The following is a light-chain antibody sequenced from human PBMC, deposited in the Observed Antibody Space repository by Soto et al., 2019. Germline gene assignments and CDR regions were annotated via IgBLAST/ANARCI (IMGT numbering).Light chain of an antibody. CDR2: RAS. J-gene: IGKJ5*01. CDR1: QSVYNN. V-gene: IGKV3-15*01. CDR3: QQYNYWPIT. Sequence: EIVLTQSPGTLSLSPGERATLSCRASQSVYNNYIAWYQQKPGQPPRLLIYRASTRATGVPARFSGSGSGTDFTLTVSSLRSEDSAVYYCQQYNYWPITFGQGTRLEI.